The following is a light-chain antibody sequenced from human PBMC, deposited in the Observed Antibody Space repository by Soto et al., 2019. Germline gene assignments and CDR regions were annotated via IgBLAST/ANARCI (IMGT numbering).Light chain of an antibody. V-gene: IGKV3-15*01. CDR2: YAS. CDR1: QSVGSN. Sequence: EIVMTQSPATLSASPGERAPLSCRASQSVGSNLAWHQQKPGQAPRLLIYYASTRATGIPASFSGSGSGTEFTLTIRSLQSEDSAVYYCQQYNNWPYTFGQGTKLEI. CDR3: QQYNNWPYT. J-gene: IGKJ2*01.